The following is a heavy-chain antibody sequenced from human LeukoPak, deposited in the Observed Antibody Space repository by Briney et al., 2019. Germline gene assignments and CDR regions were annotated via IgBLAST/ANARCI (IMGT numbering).Heavy chain of an antibody. Sequence: GGSLRLSCAASGFTFSSYSMNWVRQAPGKGLEWVSSISSSSYIYYADSVKGRFTIPRDNAKNSLYLQMNSLRAEDTAVYYCASGQTYGSGRKGWFDPWGQGTLVTVSS. CDR1: GFTFSSYS. J-gene: IGHJ5*02. D-gene: IGHD3-10*01. V-gene: IGHV3-21*01. CDR2: ISSSSYI. CDR3: ASGQTYGSGRKGWFDP.